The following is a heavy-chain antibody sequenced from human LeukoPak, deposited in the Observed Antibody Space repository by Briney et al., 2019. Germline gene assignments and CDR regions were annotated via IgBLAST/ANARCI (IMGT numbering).Heavy chain of an antibody. CDR2: IYYSGST. CDR3: ARVPDCSSTSCYPPFYYMDV. Sequence: SETLSLTCTVSGGSIRSSSYYWGWIRQPPGKGPEWIGSIYYSGSTYYNPSLKSRVTISVDTSKNQFSLKLSSVTAADTAVYYCARVPDCSSTSCYPPFYYMDVWGKGTTVTVSS. V-gene: IGHV4-39*07. D-gene: IGHD2-2*01. CDR1: GGSIRSSSYY. J-gene: IGHJ6*03.